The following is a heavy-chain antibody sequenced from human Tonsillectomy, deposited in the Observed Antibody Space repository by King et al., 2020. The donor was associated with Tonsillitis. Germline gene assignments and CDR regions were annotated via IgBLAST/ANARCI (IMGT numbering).Heavy chain of an antibody. CDR3: TIVGSYSISSGPMGYYYYYMDV. CDR2: IRTKTYGGTT. J-gene: IGHJ6*03. V-gene: IGHV3-49*04. D-gene: IGHD6-6*01. CDR1: GFTFGDYA. Sequence: VQLVESGGGLVQPGRSLRLSCTASGFTFGDYAMSWVRQAPGKGLEWVGFIRTKTYGGTTEYAASVKGRFTISRDDSKSIAYLQMNSLKTEDTAVYDCTIVGSYSISSGPMGYYYYYMDVWGKGTTVTVSS.